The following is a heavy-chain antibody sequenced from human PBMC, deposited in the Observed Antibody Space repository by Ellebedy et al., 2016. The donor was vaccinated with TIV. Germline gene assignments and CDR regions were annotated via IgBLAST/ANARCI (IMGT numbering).Heavy chain of an antibody. CDR2: IIPIFGTA. D-gene: IGHD2-2*01. V-gene: IGHV1-69*13. CDR3: ARALVEGYCSSPSCYHTFDI. J-gene: IGHJ3*02. Sequence: SVKVSXXASGGTFSSYAVSWVRQAPGQGLEWMGGIIPIFGTANYAQKFQGRVTITAGESMGTVYMELSTLRSEDTAVYYCARALVEGYCSSPSCYHTFDIWGQGTMVTVSS. CDR1: GGTFSSYA.